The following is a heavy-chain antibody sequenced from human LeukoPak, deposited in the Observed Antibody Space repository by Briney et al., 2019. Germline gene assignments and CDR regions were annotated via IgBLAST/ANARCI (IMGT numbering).Heavy chain of an antibody. D-gene: IGHD2-21*02. CDR2: ISWNSGSI. V-gene: IGHV3-9*03. CDR1: GFTFDDYA. J-gene: IGHJ3*02. CDR3: AKACGGDCSGHAFDI. Sequence: PGRSLRLSCAASGFTFDDYAMHWVRQAPGKGLEWVSGISWNSGSIGYADSVRGRFTISRDNAKNSLYLQMNSLRAEDMALYYFAKACGGDCSGHAFDIWGQGTMVTVSS.